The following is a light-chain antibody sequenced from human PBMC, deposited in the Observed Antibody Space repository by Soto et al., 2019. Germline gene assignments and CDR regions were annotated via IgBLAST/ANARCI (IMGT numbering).Light chain of an antibody. V-gene: IGKV3-15*01. CDR2: GAS. J-gene: IGKJ1*01. CDR1: QSVSSN. Sequence: MTQSPSTLSASVGERATLSCRASQSVSSNLAWYQQKPGQAPRLLIYGASTRATGIPARFSGSGSGTEFTLTISSLQHEDFAVYYCKQYNDWPRTFGQGTKVDIK. CDR3: KQYNDWPRT.